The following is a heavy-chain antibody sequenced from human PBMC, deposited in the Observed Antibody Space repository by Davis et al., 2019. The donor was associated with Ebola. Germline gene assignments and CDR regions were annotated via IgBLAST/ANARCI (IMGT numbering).Heavy chain of an antibody. CDR2: ISAYNGNT. CDR3: ARDLGMVEMATTFDY. V-gene: IGHV1-18*01. Sequence: ASVKVSCKASGYTFTSYGISWVRQAPGQGLEWMGWISAYNGNTNYAQKLQGRVTMTTDTSTSTAYMELRSLRSDDTAVYYCARDLGMVEMATTFDYWGQGTLVTVSS. CDR1: GYTFTSYG. D-gene: IGHD5-24*01. J-gene: IGHJ4*02.